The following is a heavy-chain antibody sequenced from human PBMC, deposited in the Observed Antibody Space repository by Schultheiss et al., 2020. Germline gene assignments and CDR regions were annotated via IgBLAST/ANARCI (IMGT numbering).Heavy chain of an antibody. Sequence: GGSLRLSCAASGFTFSSYSMNWVRQAPGKGLEWVAVISYDGSNKYYADSVKGRFTISRDNSKNTLYLQMNSLRAEDTAVYYCARGRIPPKYYFDYWGQGTLVTVSS. J-gene: IGHJ4*02. V-gene: IGHV3-30*03. CDR2: ISYDGSNK. CDR3: ARGRIPPKYYFDY. CDR1: GFTFSSYS.